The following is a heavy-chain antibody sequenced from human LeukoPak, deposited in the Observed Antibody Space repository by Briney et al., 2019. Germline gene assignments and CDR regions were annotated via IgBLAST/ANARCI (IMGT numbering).Heavy chain of an antibody. CDR1: GYTFTSYG. CDR3: ARGVGAWFDP. D-gene: IGHD2-2*01. CDR2: MNPNSGNT. V-gene: IGHV1-8*03. Sequence: GASVKVSCKASGYTFTSYGISWVRQAPGQGLEWMGWMNPNSGNTGYAQKFQGRVTITRNTSISTAYMELSSLRSEDTAVYYCARGVGAWFDPWGQGTLVTVSS. J-gene: IGHJ5*02.